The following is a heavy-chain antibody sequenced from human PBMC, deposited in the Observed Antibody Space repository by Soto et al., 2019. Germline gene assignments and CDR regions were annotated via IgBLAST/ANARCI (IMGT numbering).Heavy chain of an antibody. CDR2: ISGYNGNT. CDR1: GYTFTNYG. CDR3: AREGPAPYYYYGMDV. Sequence: QVQLVQSGAEVKKPGASVKVSCKASGYTFTNYGFSWVRQAPGQGLEWMGWISGYNGNTKYVEKFQGRVTMTADTSTSTAHIELRSLRSDDTAVYYCAREGPAPYYYYGMDVCGQGTEVTVSS. J-gene: IGHJ6*02. V-gene: IGHV1-18*01.